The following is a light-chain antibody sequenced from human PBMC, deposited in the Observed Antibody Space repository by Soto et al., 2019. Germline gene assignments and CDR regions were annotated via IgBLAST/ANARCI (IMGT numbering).Light chain of an antibody. CDR1: QSINSW. V-gene: IGKV1-5*03. CDR2: KAS. CDR3: QQYESYPMT. J-gene: IGKJ4*01. Sequence: DSQMTQYPSTLSASVGDRVTITCRASQSINSWLAWYQQKPGKAPKLLISKASTLQSGVPPRFSGSGSGTEFTLTLSSLQPDDFATYYCQQYESYPMTFGGGTKVEIK.